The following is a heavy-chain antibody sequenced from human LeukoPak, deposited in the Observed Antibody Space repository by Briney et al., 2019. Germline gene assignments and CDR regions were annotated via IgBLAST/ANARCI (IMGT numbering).Heavy chain of an antibody. CDR1: GDTVSSNSAA. Sequence: SQTLSLSCAISGDTVSSNSAAWDWLRQSQSMGLEWLVMTYYRYKWYNDYALSVKSRITINPDTSKNQFSLQLNSVTPEDTAVYYCARIAAAGDDAFDIWGQGTMVTVSS. V-gene: IGHV6-1*01. CDR2: TYYRYKWYN. D-gene: IGHD6-25*01. J-gene: IGHJ3*02. CDR3: ARIAAAGDDAFDI.